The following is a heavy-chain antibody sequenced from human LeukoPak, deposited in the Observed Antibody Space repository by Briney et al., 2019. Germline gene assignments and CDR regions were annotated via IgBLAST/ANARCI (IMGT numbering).Heavy chain of an antibody. CDR1: GGTFSSYA. J-gene: IGHJ6*02. CDR3: ARHGYGYNYYYYCYGMDV. V-gene: IGHV1-69*04. CDR2: IIPILGIA. Sequence: SVKVSCKASGGTFSSYAISWVRQAPGQGLEWMGRIIPILGIANYAQKFQGRVTITADKSTSTAYMELSSLRSEDTAVYYCARHGYGYNYYYYCYGMDVWGQGTTVTVSS. D-gene: IGHD5-24*01.